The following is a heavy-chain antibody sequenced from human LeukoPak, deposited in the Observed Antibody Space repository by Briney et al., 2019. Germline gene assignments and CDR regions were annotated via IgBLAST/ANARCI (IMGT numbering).Heavy chain of an antibody. CDR3: ASRGYDSSGYYYYFDY. CDR2: IIPIFGTA. Sequence: SVKVSCKASGGTFSSYAISWVRQAPGQGLEWMGGIIPIFGTANYAQKFQGRVTITADESTSTAYMELSSLRSEDTAVYYCASRGYDSSGYYYYFDYWGQGTLVTVSS. CDR1: GGTFSSYA. J-gene: IGHJ4*02. V-gene: IGHV1-69*13. D-gene: IGHD3-22*01.